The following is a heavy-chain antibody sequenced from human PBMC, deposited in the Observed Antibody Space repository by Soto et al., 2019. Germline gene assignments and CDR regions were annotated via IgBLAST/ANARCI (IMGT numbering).Heavy chain of an antibody. J-gene: IGHJ4*01. CDR2: ISDDGKTQ. CDR1: SFRFSAYG. D-gene: IGHD6-19*01. CDR3: VKGGYNTGWPPFDH. V-gene: IGHV3-30*18. Sequence: QVKLVEFGGAVVQSGRSLRLSCTASSFRFSAYGMHWVRQAPGKGLEWVALISDDGKTQFFTESVEGRFTISRDNSRNTRYLQMNRLRPEDTAVYYCVKGGYNTGWPPFDHWGHGTRVTVSS.